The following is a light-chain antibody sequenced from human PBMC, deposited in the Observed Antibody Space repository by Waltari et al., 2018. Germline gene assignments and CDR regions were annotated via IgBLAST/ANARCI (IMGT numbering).Light chain of an antibody. CDR2: EDI. Sequence: SYELTQPPSLSVSPGQTATIPCSGDDLSKKSAYWYQQKSGQAPVLVIYEDIKRPTGIPERFSGSSSGTTATLTISGAHVDDEADYYCYSTDFSGHDRVFGGGTKLTIL. V-gene: IGLV3-10*01. J-gene: IGLJ3*02. CDR1: DLSKKS. CDR3: YSTDFSGHDRV.